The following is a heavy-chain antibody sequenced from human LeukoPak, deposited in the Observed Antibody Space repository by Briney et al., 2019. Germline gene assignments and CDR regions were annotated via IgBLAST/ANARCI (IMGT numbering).Heavy chain of an antibody. D-gene: IGHD3-10*01. V-gene: IGHV1-46*01. CDR3: ARQTPRGPRPLDC. CDR2: INPSGGST. Sequence: GASVKVSCKASGYTFTSYYMHWVRQAPGQGLEWMGIINPSGGSTSYAQKFQGRVTMTRDTSTSTVYMELSSLGSEDTAVYYCARQTPRGPRPLDCWGQGTLVTVSS. J-gene: IGHJ4*02. CDR1: GYTFTSYY.